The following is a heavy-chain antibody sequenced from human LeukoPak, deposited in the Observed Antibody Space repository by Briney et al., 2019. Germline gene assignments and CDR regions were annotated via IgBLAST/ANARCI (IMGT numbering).Heavy chain of an antibody. J-gene: IGHJ4*02. CDR1: GFTFSSYG. CDR3: AKAGSGSFNPSFDY. CDR2: IRYDGSNK. Sequence: GGSLRLSCAASGFTFSSYGMHWVRQAPGKGLEWVAFIRYDGSNKYYADSVKGRFTISRDNSKNTLYLQMNSLRAEDTAVYYCAKAGSGSFNPSFDYWGQGTLVTVSS. D-gene: IGHD1-26*01. V-gene: IGHV3-30*02.